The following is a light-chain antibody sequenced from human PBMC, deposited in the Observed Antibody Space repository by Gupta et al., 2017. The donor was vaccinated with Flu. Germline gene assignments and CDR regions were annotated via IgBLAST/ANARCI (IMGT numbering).Light chain of an antibody. CDR3: QSDDIRLSAI. J-gene: IGLJ2*01. V-gene: IGLV1-40*01. Sequence: QPVLPPPPSLSDAPAQRVTISCAGSSSNSGAGFDVHWYQQLPGASPKLLIYGNNNRPSGVPDRFSGSKSGTPASLAITGRQAEDEAVYYCQSDDIRLSAIFGGGTTVTVL. CDR1: SSNSGAGFD. CDR2: GNN.